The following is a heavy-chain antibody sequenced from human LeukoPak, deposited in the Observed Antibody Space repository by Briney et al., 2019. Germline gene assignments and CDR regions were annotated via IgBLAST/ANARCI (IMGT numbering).Heavy chain of an antibody. V-gene: IGHV4-59*01. CDR2: IYYSGST. Sequence: SETLSLTCTVSGGSISSYYWSWIRQPPGKGLEWIGYIYYSGSTNYNPSLKSRVTISVDTSKNQFSLKLSSVTAADTAVYYCARADSSWFGYYYMDVWGKGTTVTVSS. CDR3: ARADSSWFGYYYMDV. CDR1: GGSISSYY. J-gene: IGHJ6*03. D-gene: IGHD6-13*01.